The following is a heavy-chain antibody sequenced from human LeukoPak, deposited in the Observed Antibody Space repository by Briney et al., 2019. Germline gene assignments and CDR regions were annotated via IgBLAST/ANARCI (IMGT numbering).Heavy chain of an antibody. Sequence: NPSETLSLTCTVSGVSISTYYWTWIRQPPGKGLEWIGNIDYSGNTKYNPSLKSRVTISVDTSKSHFSLKLSSLAAADTAVYYCARWYYDSSGYRYFDYWGQGTLVIVSS. D-gene: IGHD3-22*01. CDR3: ARWYYDSSGYRYFDY. V-gene: IGHV4-59*12. J-gene: IGHJ4*02. CDR1: GVSISTYY. CDR2: IDYSGNT.